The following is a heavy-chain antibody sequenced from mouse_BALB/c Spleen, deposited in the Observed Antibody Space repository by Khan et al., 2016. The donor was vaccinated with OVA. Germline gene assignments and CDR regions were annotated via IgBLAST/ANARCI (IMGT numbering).Heavy chain of an antibody. CDR1: GFSLTGYG. Sequence: QVQLKESGPGLVAPSQSLSITCTVSGFSLTGYGVNWVRQPPGKGLEWLGMIWGDGSTDYNSALKSRLSITEDNSKSQVFLKMNSLQTDDTARYYCARAYYANYREAMDYWGQGNSVTVSS. V-gene: IGHV2-6-7*01. D-gene: IGHD2-10*01. CDR3: ARAYYANYREAMDY. J-gene: IGHJ4*01. CDR2: IWGDGST.